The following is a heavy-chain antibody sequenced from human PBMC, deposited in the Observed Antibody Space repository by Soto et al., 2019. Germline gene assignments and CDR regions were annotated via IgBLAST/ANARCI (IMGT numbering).Heavy chain of an antibody. CDR1: GYTFTGYY. CDR3: ARERNETYSSGWYSRYNWFDP. D-gene: IGHD6-19*01. CDR2: INPNSGGT. V-gene: IGHV1-2*04. Sequence: QVQLVQSGAEVKKPGASVKVSCKASGYTFTGYYMHWLRQAPGQGLEWMGWINPNSGGTNYAQKFQGWVTMTRDTSISTAYMELSRLRSDDTAVYYCARERNETYSSGWYSRYNWFDPWGQGTLVTVSS. J-gene: IGHJ5*02.